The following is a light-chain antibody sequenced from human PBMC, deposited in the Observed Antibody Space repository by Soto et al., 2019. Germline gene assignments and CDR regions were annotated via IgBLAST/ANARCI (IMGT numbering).Light chain of an antibody. V-gene: IGKV3-15*01. CDR3: QQYSNWPPLT. CDR1: QSVSSD. J-gene: IGKJ1*01. Sequence: EIVMTQSPVTLSVSPGERATLSCRASQSVSSDLAWYQQKPGQAPRLLIYGASTRATGIPARFSGSGSGTEFTLTINSLQSEDFAVYYCQQYSNWPPLTFGQGTKVEVK. CDR2: GAS.